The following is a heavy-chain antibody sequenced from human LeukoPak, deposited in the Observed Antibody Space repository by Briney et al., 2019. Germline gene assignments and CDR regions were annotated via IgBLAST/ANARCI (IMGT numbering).Heavy chain of an antibody. CDR3: ARWLRRWGFDY. J-gene: IGHJ4*02. Sequence: NTSETLSLTCAVYGGSFSGYYWSWIRQPPGKGLEWIGEINHSGSTNYNPSLKSRVTISVDTSKNQFSLKLSSVTAADTAVYYCARWLRRWGFDYWGQGTLVTVSS. V-gene: IGHV4-34*01. D-gene: IGHD5-24*01. CDR1: GGSFSGYY. CDR2: INHSGST.